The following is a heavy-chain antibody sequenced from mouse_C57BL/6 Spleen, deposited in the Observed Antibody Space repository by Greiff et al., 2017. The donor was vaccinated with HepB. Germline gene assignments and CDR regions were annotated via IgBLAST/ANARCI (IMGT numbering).Heavy chain of an antibody. V-gene: IGHV5-9*01. D-gene: IGHD1-1*01. CDR2: ISGGGGNT. CDR3: ARFLNYYGSSYGAMDY. CDR1: GFTFSSYT. Sequence: EVKLVESGGGLVKPGGSLKLSCAASGFTFSSYTMSWVRQTPEKRLEWVATISGGGGNTYYPDSVKGRFTISRDNAKNTLYLQMSSLRSEDTALYYCARFLNYYGSSYGAMDYWGQGTLVTVSS. J-gene: IGHJ4*01.